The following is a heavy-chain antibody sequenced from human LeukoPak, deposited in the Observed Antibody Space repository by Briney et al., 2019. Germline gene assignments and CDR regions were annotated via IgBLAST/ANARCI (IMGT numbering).Heavy chain of an antibody. CDR3: ARARGGSYYYNYMDV. D-gene: IGHD3-16*01. CDR2: ISVYNGNT. CDR1: GYTFTSYG. J-gene: IGHJ6*03. Sequence: ASVTVSCKASGYTFTSYGISWVRQAPGQGLEWMGWISVYNGNTNYAQKLQGRVTMTTDTSTSTAYMELRSLRSDDTAVYYCARARGGSYYYNYMDVWGKGTTVTVSS. V-gene: IGHV1-18*01.